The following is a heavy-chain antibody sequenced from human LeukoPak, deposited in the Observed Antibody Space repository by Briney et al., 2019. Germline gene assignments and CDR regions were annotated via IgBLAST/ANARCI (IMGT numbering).Heavy chain of an antibody. D-gene: IGHD2-2*01. J-gene: IGHJ4*02. CDR1: GHSTTRGYN. Sequence: ETLSLTCVLPGHSTTRGYNCAGSRRPPGKGPEWIPTFFQSQKSFYIPSLESRVTISLDTSKSTFSLYLSTVTAPDTAVYSSARVHPVPYLLVSWGQGPHVSVSS. V-gene: IGHV4-38-2*01. CDR2: FFQSQKS. CDR3: ARVHPVPYLLVS.